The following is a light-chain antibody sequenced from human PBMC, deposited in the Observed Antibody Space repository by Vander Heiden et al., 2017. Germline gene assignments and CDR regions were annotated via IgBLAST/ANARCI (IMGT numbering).Light chain of an antibody. J-gene: IGKJ2*01. Sequence: EIVLTKSPATLSLSPGERATLSCRASQSISADLAWYQQKPGQAPRLLIYDASNRATGIPARFSGSGSGTDFTLTISNLEPEDFAVYYCQQRNSWPRTFGQGTKVEI. CDR3: QQRNSWPRT. CDR2: DAS. V-gene: IGKV3-11*01. CDR1: QSISAD.